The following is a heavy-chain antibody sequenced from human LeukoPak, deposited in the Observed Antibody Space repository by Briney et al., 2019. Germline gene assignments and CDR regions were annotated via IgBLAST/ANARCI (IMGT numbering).Heavy chain of an antibody. Sequence: PGGSLRLSCAASGFTFSSYRMNWVRQAPGKGLEWVSSISSSSTYIYYADSVKGRFTISRDNAKNSLYLQMNSLRAEDTAVYYCARALDGYNEDYWGQGTLVTASS. CDR1: GFTFSSYR. D-gene: IGHD5-24*01. CDR2: ISSSSTYI. V-gene: IGHV3-21*01. CDR3: ARALDGYNEDY. J-gene: IGHJ4*02.